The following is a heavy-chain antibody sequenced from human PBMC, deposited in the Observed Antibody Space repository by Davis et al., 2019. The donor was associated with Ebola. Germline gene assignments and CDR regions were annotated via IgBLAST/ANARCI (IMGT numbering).Heavy chain of an antibody. Sequence: GESLKISCAASVFTFSGSAMHWVRQASGKGLEWVGRIRSKANSYATAYAASVKGRFTISRDDSKNTAYLQMNSLRAEDTALYYCAKDPHCSGSSCYGWFDPWGQGTLVTVSS. V-gene: IGHV3-73*01. D-gene: IGHD2-15*01. CDR3: AKDPHCSGSSCYGWFDP. J-gene: IGHJ5*02. CDR2: IRSKANSYAT. CDR1: VFTFSGSA.